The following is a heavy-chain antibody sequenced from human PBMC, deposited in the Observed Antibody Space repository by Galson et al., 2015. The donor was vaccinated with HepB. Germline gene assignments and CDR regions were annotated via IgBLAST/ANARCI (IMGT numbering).Heavy chain of an antibody. D-gene: IGHD1-26*01. J-gene: IGHJ4*02. CDR1: GFTFSDYY. CDR3: ARGGGGGSQYFDY. Sequence: SLRLSCAASGFTFSDYYMSWIRQAPGKGLEWVSYISSSSSYTNYADSVKGRFTISRDNAKNSLYLQMNSLRAEDTAVYYCARGGGGGSQYFDYWGQGTLVTVSS. V-gene: IGHV3-11*06. CDR2: ISSSSSYT.